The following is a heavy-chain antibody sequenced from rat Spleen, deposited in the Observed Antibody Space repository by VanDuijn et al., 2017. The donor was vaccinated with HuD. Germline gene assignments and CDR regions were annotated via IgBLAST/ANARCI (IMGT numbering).Heavy chain of an antibody. V-gene: IGHV2-16*01. CDR1: GFSLTSYG. CDR2: IWSGGST. CDR3: ARSLTTEGIRG. D-gene: IGHD1-11*01. J-gene: IGHJ2*01. Sequence: QVQLKESGPGLVQPSQTLSLTCTVSGFSLTSYGVSWVRQPPGKGLEWIGEIWSGGSTHYNPALKSRLSISRDTSKSQVFLKMNSLQTEDTAMYFCARSLTTEGIRGWGQGVMVTVSS.